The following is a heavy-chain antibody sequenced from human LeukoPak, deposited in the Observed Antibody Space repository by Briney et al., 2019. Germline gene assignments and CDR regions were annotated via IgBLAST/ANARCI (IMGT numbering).Heavy chain of an antibody. Sequence: GASVKVSCKASGYTFTGYYMHWVRPAPGQGLEWMGWINPNSGGTNYAQKFQGRVTMTRDTSISTAYMELSRLRSDDTAVYYCARLSGSSGYSALGYWGQGTLVTVSS. D-gene: IGHD3-22*01. CDR3: ARLSGSSGYSALGY. CDR2: INPNSGGT. CDR1: GYTFTGYY. V-gene: IGHV1-2*02. J-gene: IGHJ4*02.